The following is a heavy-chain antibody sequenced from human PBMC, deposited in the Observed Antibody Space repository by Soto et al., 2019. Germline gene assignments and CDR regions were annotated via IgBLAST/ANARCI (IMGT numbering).Heavy chain of an antibody. D-gene: IGHD6-13*01. Sequence: GSVRLSCAASGFTFSSYAMSWVRQSPGKGLEWVSAISGSGGSTYYADSVKGRFTISRDNSKNTLYLQMNSLRAEDTAVYYCANGQLLAIYNEYYVMDVWGEWAAVTAS. J-gene: IGHJ6*02. CDR3: ANGQLLAIYNEYYVMDV. CDR1: GFTFSSYA. V-gene: IGHV3-23*01. CDR2: ISGSGGST.